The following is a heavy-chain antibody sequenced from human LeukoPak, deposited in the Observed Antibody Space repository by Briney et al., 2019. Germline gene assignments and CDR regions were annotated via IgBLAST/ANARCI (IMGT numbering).Heavy chain of an antibody. CDR1: GGSISSSSYY. CDR2: IYTSGSA. Sequence: SETLSLTCTVSGGSISSSSYYWSWIRQPAGKGLEWIGRIYTSGSANYNPSLKSRVTMSVDTSKNQFSLKLSSVTAADTAVYYCARSSGWYLGRKNWFDPWGQGTLVTVSS. V-gene: IGHV4-61*02. CDR3: ARSSGWYLGRKNWFDP. J-gene: IGHJ5*02. D-gene: IGHD6-19*01.